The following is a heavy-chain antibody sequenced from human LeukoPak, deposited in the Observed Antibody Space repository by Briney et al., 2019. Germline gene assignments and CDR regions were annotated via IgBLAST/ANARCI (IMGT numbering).Heavy chain of an antibody. V-gene: IGHV3-48*02. CDR3: ARPYSAVFDY. CDR2: ISSSGSTM. CDR1: GFTFSDYS. D-gene: IGHD5-12*01. Sequence: GGSLRLSCAASGFTFSDYSMHWVRQAPGKGLEWVSYISSSGSTMYYADSVKGRFTISRDNARNSLYLQMNSLRDEDTAVYYCARPYSAVFDYWGQGTLVTVYS. J-gene: IGHJ4*02.